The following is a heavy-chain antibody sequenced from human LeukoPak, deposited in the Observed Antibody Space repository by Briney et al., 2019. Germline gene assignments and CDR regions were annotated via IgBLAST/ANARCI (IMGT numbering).Heavy chain of an antibody. CDR1: GGSISSYY. Sequence: TSETLSLTCTVSGGSISSYYWSWIRQPPGKGLEWIGHIYTSGSTNYNPSLKSRVTISVDTSKNQFSLKLSSVTAADTAVYYCARRRWGVYYFDYWGQGNLVIVSS. CDR3: ARRRWGVYYFDY. V-gene: IGHV4-4*09. J-gene: IGHJ4*02. CDR2: IYTSGST. D-gene: IGHD3-10*01.